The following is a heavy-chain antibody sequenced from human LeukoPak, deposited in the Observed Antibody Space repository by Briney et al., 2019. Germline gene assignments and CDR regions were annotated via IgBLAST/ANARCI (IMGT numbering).Heavy chain of an antibody. CDR1: GGTFSSYA. CDR2: IIPILGTT. Sequence: SVKVSCKASGGTFSSYAISWVRQAPGQGLEWMGGIIPILGTTNYAQEFQGRVTITADESTSTAYMELSSLRSEDTAVYYCARDRSSSTSCYTGLLVGRCYYYGMDVWGQGTTVTVSS. D-gene: IGHD2-2*02. J-gene: IGHJ6*02. CDR3: ARDRSSSTSCYTGLLVGRCYYYGMDV. V-gene: IGHV1-69*13.